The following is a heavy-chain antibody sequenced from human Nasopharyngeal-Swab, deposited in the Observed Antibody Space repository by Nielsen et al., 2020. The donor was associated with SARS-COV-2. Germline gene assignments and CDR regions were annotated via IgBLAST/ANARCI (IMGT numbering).Heavy chain of an antibody. CDR2: INAGNGNT. V-gene: IGHV1-3*01. CDR1: GGTFSSYA. Sequence: ASVKVSCKASGGTFSSYAISWVRQAPGQGLEWMGWINAGNGNTKYSQKFQGRVTITRDTSASTAYMELSSLRSEDTAVYYCARGTQWLVALDYWGQGTLVTVSS. D-gene: IGHD6-19*01. CDR3: ARGTQWLVALDY. J-gene: IGHJ4*02.